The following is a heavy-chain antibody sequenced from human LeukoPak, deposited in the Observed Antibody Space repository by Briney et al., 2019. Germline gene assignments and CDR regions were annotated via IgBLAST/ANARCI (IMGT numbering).Heavy chain of an antibody. CDR1: GYTFTGYY. CDR2: INPNSGGT. V-gene: IGHV1-2*02. CDR3: ARKLGIAAAGTYAFDI. Sequence: ASVKVSCKASGYTFTGYYMHWVRQAPGQGLEWMGWINPNSGGTNYAQKFQGRVTMTRDTSISTAYMELSRLRSDDTAVYYCARKLGIAAAGTYAFDIWGQGTMVTVSS. J-gene: IGHJ3*02. D-gene: IGHD6-13*01.